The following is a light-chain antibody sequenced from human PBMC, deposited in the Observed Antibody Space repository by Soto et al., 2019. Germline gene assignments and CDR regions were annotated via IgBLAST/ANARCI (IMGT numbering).Light chain of an antibody. CDR1: SRDVGGYNY. J-gene: IGLJ1*01. Sequence: QSALTQPRSVSGSPGQSVTISCTGTSRDVGGYNYVSWYQQHPGKAPKLMIYDVSKRPSGVPDRFSGSKSGNTASLTISGLQAEDEADYYCCSYAGSYSYGFGTGTKV. CDR2: DVS. CDR3: CSYAGSYSYG. V-gene: IGLV2-11*01.